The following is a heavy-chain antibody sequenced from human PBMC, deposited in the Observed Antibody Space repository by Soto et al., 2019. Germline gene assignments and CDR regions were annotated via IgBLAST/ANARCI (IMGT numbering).Heavy chain of an antibody. D-gene: IGHD5-18*01. CDR1: GGTFSSYA. V-gene: IGHV1-69*13. J-gene: IGHJ5*02. CDR3: ARDGVILDTAMVRLGDNWFDP. Sequence: SVKVSCKASGGTFSSYAISWVRQAPGQGLEWMGGIIPIFGTANYAQKFQGRVTITADESTSTAYMELSSLRSEDTAVYYCARDGVILDTAMVRLGDNWFDPWGQGTLVTVSS. CDR2: IIPIFGTA.